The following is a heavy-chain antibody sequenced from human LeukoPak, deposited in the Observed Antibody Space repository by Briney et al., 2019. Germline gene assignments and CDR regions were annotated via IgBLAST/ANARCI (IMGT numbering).Heavy chain of an antibody. CDR1: GGSISTYY. CDR2: IYHSGST. V-gene: IGHV4-59*01. J-gene: IGHJ4*02. D-gene: IGHD5-12*01. CDR3: ARGGGYASPIGY. Sequence: PSETLFLTCTLSGGSISTYYWSWIRQPPGKGLEWIGYIYHSGSTNYNPSLKSRVTISVDTSKNQFSLKLSSVTAADTAVYYCARGGGYASPIGYWGQGALVTVSS.